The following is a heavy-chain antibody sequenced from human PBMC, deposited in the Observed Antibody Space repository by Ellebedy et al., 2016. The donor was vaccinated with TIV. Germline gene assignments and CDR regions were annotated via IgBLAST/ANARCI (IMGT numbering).Heavy chain of an antibody. V-gene: IGHV3-30*01. CDR2: ISYDGSNK. J-gene: IGHJ4*02. CDR3: ARAFYGFGELWGAVGY. Sequence: PGGSLRLSCAASGFTFSSYAMHWVRQAPGKGLEWVAVISYDGSNKYYADSVKGRFTISRDNSKNTLYLQMNSLRAEDTAVYYCARAFYGFGELWGAVGYWGQGTLVTVSS. D-gene: IGHD3-10*01. CDR1: GFTFSSYA.